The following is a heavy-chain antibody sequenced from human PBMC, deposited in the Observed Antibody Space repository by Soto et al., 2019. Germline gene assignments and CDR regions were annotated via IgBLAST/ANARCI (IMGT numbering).Heavy chain of an antibody. CDR2: IKQDGSEK. Sequence: PGGSLRLSCAASGFTFSSYWMSWVRQAPGKGLEWVANIKQDGSEKYYVDSVKGRFTISRDNAKNSLYLQMNSLRAEDTAVYYCARSRGDSSGRFDPWGQGTLVTVSS. D-gene: IGHD3-22*01. V-gene: IGHV3-7*01. J-gene: IGHJ5*02. CDR1: GFTFSSYW. CDR3: ARSRGDSSGRFDP.